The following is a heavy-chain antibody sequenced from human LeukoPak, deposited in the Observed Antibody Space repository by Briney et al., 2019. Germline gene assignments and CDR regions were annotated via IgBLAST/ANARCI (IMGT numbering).Heavy chain of an antibody. Sequence: ASVKVSCKASGYTFTSYAMNWVRQAPGQGLVWMGWINTNTGNPTYAQGFTGRFVFSLDTSVSTAYLQISSLKAEDTAVYYCARAPGYSYGFRVPYNWFDPWGQGTLVTVSS. CDR1: GYTFTSYA. D-gene: IGHD5-18*01. V-gene: IGHV7-4-1*02. CDR3: ARAPGYSYGFRVPYNWFDP. J-gene: IGHJ5*02. CDR2: INTNTGNP.